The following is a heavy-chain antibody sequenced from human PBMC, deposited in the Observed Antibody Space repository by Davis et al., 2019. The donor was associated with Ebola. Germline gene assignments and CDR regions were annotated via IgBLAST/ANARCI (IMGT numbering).Heavy chain of an antibody. Sequence: GESLKISCAASGFTFSSYEMNWVRQAPGKGLEWVSYISSSGSTIYYADSVKGRFTISRDNAKNSLYLQMNRLRAEDTAVYYCARDPVGADYYYGMDVWGQGTTVTVSS. D-gene: IGHD1-26*01. V-gene: IGHV3-48*03. CDR1: GFTFSSYE. J-gene: IGHJ6*02. CDR2: ISSSGSTI. CDR3: ARDPVGADYYYGMDV.